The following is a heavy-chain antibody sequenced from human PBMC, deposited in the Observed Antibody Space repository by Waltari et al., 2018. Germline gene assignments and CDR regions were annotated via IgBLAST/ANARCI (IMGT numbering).Heavy chain of an antibody. CDR3: TTWGSLMSD. V-gene: IGHV3-15*01. CDR2: IKSKTDGGTA. J-gene: IGHJ4*02. D-gene: IGHD3-16*01. Sequence: EVQLVESGGGLVKPGESLRLSCEAFGFTFSYAWMNWVRQAPGKGLEWVGRIKSKTDGGTADYSAPVKGRFTISRDDSKNTLYLQMNSLETEDTAVYYCTTWGSLMSDWGQGTLVTVSS. CDR1: GFTFSYAW.